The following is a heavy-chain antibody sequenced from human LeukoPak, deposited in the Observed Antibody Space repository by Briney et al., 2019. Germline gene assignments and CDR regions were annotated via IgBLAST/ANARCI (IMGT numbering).Heavy chain of an antibody. V-gene: IGHV3-48*03. CDR1: GFTFSSYE. J-gene: IGHJ4*02. CDR3: ARDAVLYGDYGSFDY. CDR2: ISSSGSTL. D-gene: IGHD4-17*01. Sequence: GGSLRLSCAASGFTFSSYEMNWVRQAPGKGLEWVSYISSSGSTLYYADSVKGRFTISRDNAKNSLYLQMNSLRAEDTAVYYCARDAVLYGDYGSFDYWGQGTLVTVSS.